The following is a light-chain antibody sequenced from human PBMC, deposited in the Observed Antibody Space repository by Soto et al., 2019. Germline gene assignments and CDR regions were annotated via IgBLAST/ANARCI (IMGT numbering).Light chain of an antibody. V-gene: IGKV3-20*01. CDR2: GAS. CDR1: QSVSSSN. CDR3: QQYGTSPRT. J-gene: IGKJ1*01. Sequence: MGVTQSPGTLSVSPGERATLSCRASQSVSSSNLAWYQQKPGQAPRLLIYGASSRATGIPDRFSGSGSGTDFTLTISRLEPEDFVVYYCQQYGTSPRTFGQGTKVDIK.